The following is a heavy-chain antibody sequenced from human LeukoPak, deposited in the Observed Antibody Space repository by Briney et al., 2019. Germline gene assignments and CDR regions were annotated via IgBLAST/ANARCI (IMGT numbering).Heavy chain of an antibody. CDR3: ARDEQGY. CDR2: ISSSSGYI. Sequence: GGSLRLSCAASGFTFSSYSMNWVRQAPGKGLEWVSSISSSSGYIYYADSVKGRFTISRDNAKNSLYLQMNSLRAEDTAVYYCARDEQGYWGQGTLVTVSS. CDR1: GFTFSSYS. D-gene: IGHD1/OR15-1a*01. V-gene: IGHV3-21*01. J-gene: IGHJ4*02.